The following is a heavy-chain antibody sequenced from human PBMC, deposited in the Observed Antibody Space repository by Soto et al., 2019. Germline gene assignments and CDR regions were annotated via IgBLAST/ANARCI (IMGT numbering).Heavy chain of an antibody. Sequence: GGSLRLSCAASGFTFSSYSMNWVRQAPGKGLEWVSYISSSSSTIYYADSVKGRFTISRDNAKNSLYLQMNSLRAEDTAVYYCASPPGGYCTNGVCYNDWYFDLWGRGTLVTVSS. V-gene: IGHV3-48*01. J-gene: IGHJ2*01. CDR3: ASPPGGYCTNGVCYNDWYFDL. CDR2: ISSSSSTI. D-gene: IGHD2-8*01. CDR1: GFTFSSYS.